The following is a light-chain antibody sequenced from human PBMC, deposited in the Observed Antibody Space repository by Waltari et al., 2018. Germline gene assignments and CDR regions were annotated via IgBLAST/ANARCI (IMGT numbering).Light chain of an antibody. V-gene: IGKV1-5*03. CDR1: QSISRN. CDR3: QQYYSYPWT. CDR2: KTS. J-gene: IGKJ1*01. Sequence: DIQMTQSPYTLSASVGDRVTITCRASQSISRNLAWYQQKPGKAPKLLIYKTSSLESGVPSSFSGSGSETEFTLTISSLQPDDLATYYCQQYYSYPWTFGQGTKVEIK.